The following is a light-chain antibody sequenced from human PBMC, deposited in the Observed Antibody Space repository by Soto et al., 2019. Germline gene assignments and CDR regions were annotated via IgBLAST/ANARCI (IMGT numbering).Light chain of an antibody. CDR2: WAS. CDR1: QSVLYSSNNKNY. CDR3: QHHGLT. J-gene: IGKJ4*01. Sequence: DIVMTQSPDSLAVSLGERATINCKSSQSVLYSSNNKNYLAWYQQKPRQPPKLLIYWASTRESGVPDRFSGSGSGTDFTLTISSLQAEDVAVYYCQHHGLTFGGGTKVEIK. V-gene: IGKV4-1*01.